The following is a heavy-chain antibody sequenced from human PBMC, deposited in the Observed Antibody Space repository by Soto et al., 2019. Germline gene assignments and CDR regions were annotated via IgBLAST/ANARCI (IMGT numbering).Heavy chain of an antibody. CDR2: INHSGIT. J-gene: IGHJ6*02. CDR1: GGSFSGYY. V-gene: IGHV4-34*01. CDR3: ARNSDYVWGSYRYGVGYVMDV. Sequence: PSETLSLTCAVCGGSFSGYYCSWTRQPPWKGLEWIGEINHSGITNCNPSLKSRVTISVDTSKNQFSLKLSSVTAADTAVYYCARNSDYVWGSYRYGVGYVMDVCGQRTTVTVYS. D-gene: IGHD3-16*02.